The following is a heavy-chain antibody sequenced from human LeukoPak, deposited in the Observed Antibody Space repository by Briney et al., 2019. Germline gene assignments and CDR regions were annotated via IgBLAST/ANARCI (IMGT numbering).Heavy chain of an antibody. CDR1: GYSFTSYW. V-gene: IGHV5-51*01. D-gene: IGHD6-6*01. J-gene: IGHJ6*02. CDR2: IYPGDSDT. CDR3: ATTQPSSSSLFYYYGMDV. Sequence: GESLKISCKGSGYSFTSYWIGWVRQMPGKGLEWMGIIYPGDSDTRYSPSFQGQVTISADKSISTAYLRWSSLKASDTAMYYCATTQPSSSSLFYYYGMDVWGQGTTVTVSS.